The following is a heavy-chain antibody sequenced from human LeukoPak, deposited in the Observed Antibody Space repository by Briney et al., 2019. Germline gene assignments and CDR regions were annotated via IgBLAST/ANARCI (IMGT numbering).Heavy chain of an antibody. J-gene: IGHJ6*02. CDR3: ARGRGDCSSGVCYTAYFYYGMDV. CDR2: IIPIFGTA. V-gene: IGHV1-69*13. D-gene: IGHD2-8*01. CDR1: GGTFSSYV. Sequence: SVKVSSKASGGTFSSYVISWVRQAPGQGLEWMGGIIPIFGTANYAQKFQGRVTITADESTSTAYMELSSLRSEDTAVYYCARGRGDCSSGVCYTAYFYYGMDVWGQGTTVTVSS.